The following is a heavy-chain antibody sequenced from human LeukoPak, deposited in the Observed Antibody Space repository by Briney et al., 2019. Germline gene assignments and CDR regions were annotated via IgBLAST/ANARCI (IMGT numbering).Heavy chain of an antibody. Sequence: PSETLSLTCTVSGGSISSRTYYWAWIRQPPGQGLEWIGNIYYSGSTYYNPSLKSRLTMSVDTSKNQFSLKLRSVTAADTAVYYCASLRVPGDFDYWGQGTLVTVSS. CDR3: ASLRVPGDFDY. CDR1: GGSISSRTYY. J-gene: IGHJ4*02. V-gene: IGHV4-39*01. CDR2: IYYSGST.